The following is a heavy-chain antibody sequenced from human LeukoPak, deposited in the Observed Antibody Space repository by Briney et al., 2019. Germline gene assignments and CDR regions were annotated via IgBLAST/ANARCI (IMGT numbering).Heavy chain of an antibody. CDR1: GGTFGSYA. CDR2: IIPIFGTA. CDR3: ARGAPSRLPAAFNWFDP. J-gene: IGHJ5*02. D-gene: IGHD2-2*01. Sequence: SVKVSCKASGGTFGSYAISWVRQAPGQGLEWMGGIIPIFGTANYAQKFQGRVTITADESTSTAYMELSSLRSEDTAVYYCARGAPSRLPAAFNWFDPWGQGTLVTVSS. V-gene: IGHV1-69*01.